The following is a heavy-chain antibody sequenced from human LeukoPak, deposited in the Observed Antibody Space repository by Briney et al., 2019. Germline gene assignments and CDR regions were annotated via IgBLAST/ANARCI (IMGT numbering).Heavy chain of an antibody. D-gene: IGHD6-13*01. CDR2: IYYSGST. V-gene: IGHV4-59*01. J-gene: IGHJ2*01. CDR1: GGSIRSYY. Sequence: SETLSLTCTVSGGSIRSYYWCWIRQPPGKGLEWIGYIYYSGSTNYNPSLKSRVTISVDTSKNQFSLKLSSVTAADTAVYYCARVYYSSSYDYWYFDLWGRGTLVTVSS. CDR3: ARVYYSSSYDYWYFDL.